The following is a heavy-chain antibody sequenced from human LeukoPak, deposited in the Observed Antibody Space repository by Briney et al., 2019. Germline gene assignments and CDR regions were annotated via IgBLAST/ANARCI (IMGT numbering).Heavy chain of an antibody. V-gene: IGHV3-48*02. CDR2: ISISSNAI. CDR3: ARGEAALTSHLDF. Sequence: GGSLRLSCAASEITFRSYSMNWVRQAPGKGLEWISYISISSNAIYYADSVEGRFTISRDNAKNSLYLQMNSLRDEDTAVYYCARGEAALTSHLDFWGQGTLVTVSS. CDR1: EITFRSYS. D-gene: IGHD4-11*01. J-gene: IGHJ4*02.